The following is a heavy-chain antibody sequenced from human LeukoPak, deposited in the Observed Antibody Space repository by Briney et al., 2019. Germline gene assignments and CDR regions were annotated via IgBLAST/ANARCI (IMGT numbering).Heavy chain of an antibody. V-gene: IGHV4-34*01. CDR1: GGSFSGYY. D-gene: IGHD3-22*01. Sequence: SETLSLTCAVYGGSFSGYYWSWIRQPPGKGLEWIGEINHSGSTNYNPSLKSRVTISVDTSKNQFSLKLSSVTAADTAVYYCARDSPYYYDSSGYYLSDAFDIWGQGTMVTVSS. CDR2: INHSGST. J-gene: IGHJ3*02. CDR3: ARDSPYYYDSSGYYLSDAFDI.